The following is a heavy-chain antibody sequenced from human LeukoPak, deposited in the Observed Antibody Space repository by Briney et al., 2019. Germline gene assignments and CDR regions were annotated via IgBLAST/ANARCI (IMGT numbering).Heavy chain of an antibody. J-gene: IGHJ2*01. Sequence: PGRSLRLSCAASGFTFSSYGMHWVRQAPGKGLEWVAVISYDGSNKYYADSVKGRFTISRDNSKNTLYLQMNSLRTEDAAVYYCARFIGTYYNWYFDLWGRGTLVTVSS. CDR1: GFTFSSYG. CDR3: ARFIGTYYNWYFDL. CDR2: ISYDGSNK. V-gene: IGHV3-30*03. D-gene: IGHD1-26*01.